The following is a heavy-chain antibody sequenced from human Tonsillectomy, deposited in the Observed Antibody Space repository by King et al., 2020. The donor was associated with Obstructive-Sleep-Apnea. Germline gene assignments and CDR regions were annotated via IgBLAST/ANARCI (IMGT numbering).Heavy chain of an antibody. CDR1: GGSISSFY. CDR2: IYFSGST. CDR3: ARGVVATIFDY. J-gene: IGHJ4*02. V-gene: IGHV4-59*01. Sequence: VQLQESGPGLVKPSETLSLTCTVSGGSISSFYWNWIQQPPGKGLEWIGYIYFSGSTNYNPSLKSRVTISVDTSKNQFSLKLSSVTAADTAVYYCARGVVATIFDYWGQGTLVTVSS. D-gene: IGHD5-12*01.